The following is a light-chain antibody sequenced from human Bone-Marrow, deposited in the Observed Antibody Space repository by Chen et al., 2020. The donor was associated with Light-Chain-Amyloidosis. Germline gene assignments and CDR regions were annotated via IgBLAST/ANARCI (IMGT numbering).Light chain of an antibody. Sequence: DIVLTQSPLTLPVTPGEPASISCRSSQSLRHSNGINYLDWFLQRPGQSPQLLIYVASDRASGVPDRFSGSGSGTEFTLGISRVEAEDVGIYFCMQPLESPTFGQGTKVEI. CDR3: MQPLESPT. V-gene: IGKV2-28*01. CDR2: VAS. CDR1: QSLRHSNGINY. J-gene: IGKJ1*01.